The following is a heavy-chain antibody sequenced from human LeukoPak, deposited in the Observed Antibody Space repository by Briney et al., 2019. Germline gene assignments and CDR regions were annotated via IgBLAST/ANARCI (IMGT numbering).Heavy chain of an antibody. CDR3: ATPSPGGAAAGLFDY. J-gene: IGHJ4*02. CDR2: IYSGGTT. D-gene: IGHD6-13*01. V-gene: IGHV3-53*04. CDR1: GFTVSSNF. Sequence: GSLRLSCEASGFTVSSNFMNWVRQAPGKGLEWVSVIYSGGTTYYADSVEGRFTISRHNSKNTLYLQMNSLRVEDTAVYYCATPSPGGAAAGLFDYWGQGTLVTVSS.